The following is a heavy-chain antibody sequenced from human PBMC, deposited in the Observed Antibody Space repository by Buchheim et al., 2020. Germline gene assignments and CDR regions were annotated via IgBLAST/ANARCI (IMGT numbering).Heavy chain of an antibody. J-gene: IGHJ4*02. CDR1: GFTFADYG. D-gene: IGHD6-13*01. CDR2: INWNSGNI. CDR3: AKGQRVDSWYAASDS. Sequence: EVQLVESGGGVQRPGGSVRLSCSASGFTFADYGMNWVRQIPGKGLEWICGINWNSGNIAYADSVKGRFTISRDNAKNSLYLQMDSLRVDDTAFYYCAKGQRVDSWYAASDSWGQGTL. V-gene: IGHV3-20*04.